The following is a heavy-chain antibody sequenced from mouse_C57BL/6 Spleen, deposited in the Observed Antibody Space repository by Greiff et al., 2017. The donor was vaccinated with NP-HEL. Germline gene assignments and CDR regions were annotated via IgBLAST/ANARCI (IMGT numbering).Heavy chain of an antibody. J-gene: IGHJ3*01. V-gene: IGHV2-2*01. CDR2: IWSGGST. CDR3: AFYDGGFAY. Sequence: VMLVESGPGLVQPSQSLSITCTVSGFSLTSYGVHWVRQSPGKGLEWLGVIWSGGSTDYNAAFISRLSISKDNSKSQVFFKMNSLQADDTAIYYCAFYDGGFAYWGQGTLVTVSA. CDR1: GFSLTSYG. D-gene: IGHD2-12*01.